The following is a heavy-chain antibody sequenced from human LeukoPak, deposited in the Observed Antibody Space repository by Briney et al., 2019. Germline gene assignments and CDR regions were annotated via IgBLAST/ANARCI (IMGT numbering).Heavy chain of an antibody. CDR3: ARSPCGGDCYLVDY. J-gene: IGHJ4*02. D-gene: IGHD2-21*02. Sequence: GGSLRLSCAASGFTFSDYYMSWIRQAPGKGLEWVSYISSSGSTIYYADSVKGRFTISRDNAKNSLYLQMNSLRDEDTAVYYCARSPCGGDCYLVDYWGQGTLVTVSS. CDR1: GFTFSDYY. CDR2: ISSSGSTI. V-gene: IGHV3-11*04.